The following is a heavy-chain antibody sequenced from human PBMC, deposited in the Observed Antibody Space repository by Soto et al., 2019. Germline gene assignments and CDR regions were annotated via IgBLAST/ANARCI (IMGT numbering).Heavy chain of an antibody. Sequence: GGSLRLSCAASGFTFSSYSMNWVRQAPGKGLEWVSYISSSSSTIYYADPVKGRFTISRDNAKNSLYLQMNSLRAEDTAVYYCARDLPTGDLGYXGQGTLVTVSS. V-gene: IGHV3-48*01. D-gene: IGHD7-27*01. J-gene: IGHJ4*02. CDR1: GFTFSSYS. CDR3: ARDLPTGDLGY. CDR2: ISSSSSTI.